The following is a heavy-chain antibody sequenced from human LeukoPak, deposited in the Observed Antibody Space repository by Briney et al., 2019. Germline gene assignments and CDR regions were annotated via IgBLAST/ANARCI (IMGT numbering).Heavy chain of an antibody. V-gene: IGHV3-11*06. CDR1: GFTFSDYY. J-gene: IGHJ5*02. CDR3: ARGGNWNDANLFDP. CDR2: ISSSSSYT. Sequence: GGSLRLSCAASGFTFSDYYMSWIRQAPGKGLEWVSYISSSSSYTNYADSAKGRFTISRDNAKNSLYLQINSLRAEDTAVYYCARGGNWNDANLFDPWGQGTLVTVSS. D-gene: IGHD1-1*01.